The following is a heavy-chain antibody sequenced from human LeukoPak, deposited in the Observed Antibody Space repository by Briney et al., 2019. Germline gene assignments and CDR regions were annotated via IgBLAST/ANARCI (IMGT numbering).Heavy chain of an antibody. Sequence: PSETLSLTCAVYGGSFSGYYWSWIRQPPGKGLEWIGEINHSGSTNYNPSLKSRVTISVDTSKNQFSLKLSSVTAADTAVYYCARVPGFYRSGLYFEYWGQGTLVTVSS. CDR3: ARVPGFYRSGLYFEY. D-gene: IGHD6-19*01. J-gene: IGHJ4*02. V-gene: IGHV4-34*01. CDR2: INHSGST. CDR1: GGSFSGYY.